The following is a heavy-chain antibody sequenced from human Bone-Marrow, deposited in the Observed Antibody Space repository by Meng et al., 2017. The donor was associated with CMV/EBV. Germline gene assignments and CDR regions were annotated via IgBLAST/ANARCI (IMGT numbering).Heavy chain of an antibody. CDR1: GFTFSSYS. Sequence: GESLKISCAASGFTFSSYSMNWVRQAPGKGLEWVAVISYDGSNKYYADSVKGRFTISRDNSKNTLYLQMNSLRAEDTAVYYCARGQVQCSTINCHDYRFSGMDVWGQGTTVTVSS. V-gene: IGHV3-30*03. CDR2: ISYDGSNK. CDR3: ARGQVQCSTINCHDYRFSGMDV. D-gene: IGHD2/OR15-2a*01. J-gene: IGHJ6*02.